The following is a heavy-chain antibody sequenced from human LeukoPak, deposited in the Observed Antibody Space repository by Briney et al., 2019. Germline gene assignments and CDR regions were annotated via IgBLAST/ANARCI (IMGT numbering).Heavy chain of an antibody. D-gene: IGHD3-22*01. CDR3: AREREYYYDSSYTWYFDL. Sequence: ASVTVSCKASGYTFTSYAMHWVRQAPGQGLEWMGWINAGNGNTKYSQEFQGRVTITRDTSASTAYMELSSLRSEDMAVYYCAREREYYYDSSYTWYFDLWGRGTLVTVSS. CDR1: GYTFTSYA. V-gene: IGHV1-3*03. CDR2: INAGNGNT. J-gene: IGHJ2*01.